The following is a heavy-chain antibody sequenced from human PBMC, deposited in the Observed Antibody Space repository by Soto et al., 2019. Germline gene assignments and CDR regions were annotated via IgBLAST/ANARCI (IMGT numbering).Heavy chain of an antibody. Sequence: LALTCSVSGGSVSNKTYYWSWIRQPPGKRLEWIGYVYYSGTTNYNPSLKSRVTISVDLSKNQFSLRLSSVTTADTALYYCARTTAVPNTLRSRYFFDYWGQGTLVTVSS. J-gene: IGHJ4*02. CDR2: VYYSGTT. D-gene: IGHD4-17*01. CDR1: GGSVSNKTYY. CDR3: ARTTAVPNTLRSRYFFDY. V-gene: IGHV4-61*01.